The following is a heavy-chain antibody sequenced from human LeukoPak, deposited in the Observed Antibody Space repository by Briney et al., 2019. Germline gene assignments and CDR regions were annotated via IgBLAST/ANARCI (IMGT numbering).Heavy chain of an antibody. V-gene: IGHV3-33*01. CDR2: IWYDRTNK. J-gene: IGHJ4*02. CDR1: GFTFSTYA. Sequence: GRSLSLSCAASGFTFSTYAMHWVRQAPGKGLEWVAVIWYDRTNKHYADSVKGRFTISRDNSKNTLYLQMSSLRAEDTAVYYCARDRLTTVTTFHFDYWGQGTLVTVSS. CDR3: ARDRLTTVTTFHFDY. D-gene: IGHD4-17*01.